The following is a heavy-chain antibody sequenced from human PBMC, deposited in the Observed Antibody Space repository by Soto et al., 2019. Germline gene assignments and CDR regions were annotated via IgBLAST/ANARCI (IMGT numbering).Heavy chain of an antibody. Sequence: GGSLRLSCAASGFTFSSYSINWVRQAPGKGLEWVSSISSGSSHIYYADSVKGRFTISRDNAKNSLYLQMNSLRAEDTAVYYCARVVDYDDRPDLGYLDYWGQGTLVTVSS. CDR2: ISSGSSHI. D-gene: IGHD4-17*01. J-gene: IGHJ4*02. CDR1: GFTFSSYS. CDR3: ARVVDYDDRPDLGYLDY. V-gene: IGHV3-21*01.